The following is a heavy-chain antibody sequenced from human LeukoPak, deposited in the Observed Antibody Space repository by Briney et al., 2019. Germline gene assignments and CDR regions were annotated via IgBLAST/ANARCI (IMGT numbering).Heavy chain of an antibody. CDR1: GGSISSGGYY. V-gene: IGHV4-30-2*01. Sequence: PSETLSLTCTVSGGSISSGGYYWSWIRQPPGKGLEWIGYIYHSGSTYYSPSLTSRVTISVDTSKNQFSLKLSSVTAADTAVYYCARAKEYSSSWEGDYFDYWGQGTLVTVSS. D-gene: IGHD6-13*01. J-gene: IGHJ4*02. CDR2: IYHSGST. CDR3: ARAKEYSSSWEGDYFDY.